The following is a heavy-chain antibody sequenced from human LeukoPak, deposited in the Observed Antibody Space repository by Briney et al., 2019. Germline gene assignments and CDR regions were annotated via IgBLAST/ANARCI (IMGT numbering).Heavy chain of an antibody. J-gene: IGHJ6*03. CDR2: IIPIFGTA. CDR1: GGTFSSYA. D-gene: IGHD5-24*01. Sequence: GASVKVSCKASGGTFSSYAISWVRQAPGQGVEWMGRIIPIFGTANYAQKFQGRVTITTDESTSTAYMELSSLRSEDTAVYYCARDLARWEMATIFPYYMDVWGKGTTVTVSS. CDR3: ARDLARWEMATIFPYYMDV. V-gene: IGHV1-69*05.